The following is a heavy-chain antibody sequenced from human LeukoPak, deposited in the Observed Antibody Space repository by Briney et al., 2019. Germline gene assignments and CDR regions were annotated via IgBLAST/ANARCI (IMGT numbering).Heavy chain of an antibody. CDR3: ARLVGGYYNSVDY. J-gene: IGHJ4*02. D-gene: IGHD3-3*01. V-gene: IGHV1-69*13. CDR1: GGTFSSYA. Sequence: SVKVSCKASGGTFSSYAISWVRQAPGQGLEWMGGIIPIFGTANYAQKFQGRVTITADESTSTAYMELSSLRSEDTAVYYCARLVGGYYNSVDYWGQGTLVTVSS. CDR2: IIPIFGTA.